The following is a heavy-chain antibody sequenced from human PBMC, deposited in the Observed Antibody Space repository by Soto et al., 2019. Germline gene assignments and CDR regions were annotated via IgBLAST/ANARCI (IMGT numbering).Heavy chain of an antibody. D-gene: IGHD1-26*01. CDR1: GGAISGSNW. CDR3: AGGSPSAWEPPFY. CDR2: IDRYGST. J-gene: IGHJ4*02. Sequence: SETLSLTCAVSGGAISGSNWWSWVRQPPGKGLEWIGEIDRYGSTNYDPSLKSRVTISIETSKNQFSLKLTSVTAADTAIYYCAGGSPSAWEPPFYWGQGTLVTVSS. V-gene: IGHV4-4*02.